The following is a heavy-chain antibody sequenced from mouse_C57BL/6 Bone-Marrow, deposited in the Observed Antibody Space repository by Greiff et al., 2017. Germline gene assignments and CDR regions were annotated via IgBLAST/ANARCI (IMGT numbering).Heavy chain of an antibody. V-gene: IGHV1-82*01. J-gene: IGHJ2*01. CDR2: FYPGDGDT. CDR3: ARSTTVKGDFDY. Sequence: VQLQQSGPELVKPGASVKISCKASGYAFSSSWMNWVKQRPGKGLEWIGRFYPGDGDTNYNGKFKGKATLTADKSSSTAYMQHISLTSEESAVYFCARSTTVKGDFDYWGQGTTLTVSS. CDR1: GYAFSSSW. D-gene: IGHD1-1*01.